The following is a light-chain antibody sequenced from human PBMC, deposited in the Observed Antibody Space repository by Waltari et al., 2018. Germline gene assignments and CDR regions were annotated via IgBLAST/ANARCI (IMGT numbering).Light chain of an antibody. V-gene: IGLV3-21*01. Sequence: SYVLTQPPSVSVAPGETARITCWGNKIERKSVHLYRQRPGQPPVVVIAYDNDRAAGIPERFSGSNSGNTATLTISRVEAGDEADYYCQVWDANTDPGVFGTGTEVTVL. CDR2: YDN. CDR1: KIERKS. J-gene: IGLJ1*01. CDR3: QVWDANTDPGV.